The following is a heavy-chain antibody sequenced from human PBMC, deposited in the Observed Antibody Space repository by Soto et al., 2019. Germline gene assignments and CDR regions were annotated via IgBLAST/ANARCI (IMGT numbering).Heavy chain of an antibody. V-gene: IGHV3-33*01. D-gene: IGHD3-22*01. J-gene: IGHJ6*02. CDR2: IWDNGSNK. Sequence: ANGEGTVAVIWDNGSNKYYADSVKGRFTSSRHNSKNTLYLQMNSLRAEDTAVYYCARDCSLDSTSGYSFYYHHADLACWGQGTTVPFS. CDR3: ARDCSLDSTSGYSFYYHHADLAC.